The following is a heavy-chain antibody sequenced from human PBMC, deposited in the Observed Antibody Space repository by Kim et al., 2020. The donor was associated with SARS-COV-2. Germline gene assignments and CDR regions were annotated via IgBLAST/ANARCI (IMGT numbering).Heavy chain of an antibody. CDR2: IYYSGST. D-gene: IGHD4-17*01. CDR3: ARLPDYGDSKDGFDY. J-gene: IGHJ4*02. V-gene: IGHV4-39*01. CDR1: GGSISSSSYY. Sequence: SETLSLTCTVSGGSISSSSYYWGWIRQPPGKGLEWIGSIYYSGSTYYNPSLKSRVTISVDTSKNQFSLKLSSVTAADTAVYYCARLPDYGDSKDGFDYWGQGTLVTVSS.